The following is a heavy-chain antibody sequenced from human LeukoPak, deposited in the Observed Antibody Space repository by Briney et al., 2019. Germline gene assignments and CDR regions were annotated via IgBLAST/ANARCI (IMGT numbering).Heavy chain of an antibody. D-gene: IGHD3-16*01. CDR3: AKDRDDYVWGTHFDY. Sequence: GGSLRLSCAASGFTFSSYSINWVRQAPGKGLEWVSSISSSSSYIYYADSVKGRFTISRDNSKNTLYLQMNSLRAEDTAVYYCAKDRDDYVWGTHFDYWGQGTLVTVSS. CDR1: GFTFSSYS. J-gene: IGHJ4*02. V-gene: IGHV3-21*04. CDR2: ISSSSSYI.